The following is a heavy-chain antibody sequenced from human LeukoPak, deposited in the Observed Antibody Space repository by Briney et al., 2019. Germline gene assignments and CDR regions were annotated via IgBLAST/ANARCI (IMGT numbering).Heavy chain of an antibody. CDR3: ARVGYYYYYMDV. Sequence: ASVKVSCKASGYTFTSYYMHWVRQAPGQGLEWMGIINPSGGSTSYAQKFQGRVTMTRNTSIGTAYMELSSLRSEDTAVYYCARVGYYYYYMDVWGKGTTVTVSS. V-gene: IGHV1-46*01. CDR2: INPSGGST. CDR1: GYTFTSYY. D-gene: IGHD1-26*01. J-gene: IGHJ6*03.